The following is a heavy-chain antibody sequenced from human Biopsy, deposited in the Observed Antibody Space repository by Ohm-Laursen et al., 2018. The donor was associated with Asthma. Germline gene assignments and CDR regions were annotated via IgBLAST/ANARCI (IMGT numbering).Heavy chain of an antibody. V-gene: IGHV4-31*03. CDR1: GGSINIGDYY. J-gene: IGHJ5*02. CDR3: ARTTYGDDGIDP. Sequence: SQTLSLTCTVSGGSINIGDYYWSWIRQHPVTGLEWIGYIYYSGSTYYNPSLKSRVSISLDTSKNQFSLSLTSVTAADTAVYYCARTTYGDDGIDPWGQGTLVTVSS. CDR2: IYYSGST. D-gene: IGHD4-17*01.